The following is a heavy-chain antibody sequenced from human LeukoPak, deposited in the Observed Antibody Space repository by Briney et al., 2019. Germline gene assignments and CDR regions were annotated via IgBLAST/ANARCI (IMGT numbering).Heavy chain of an antibody. CDR1: GFTFIIYA. CDR2: ISGSGGST. J-gene: IGHJ4*02. CDR3: AKGFVDQWGLPDY. Sequence: PGWYLRLSCACSGFTFIIYAMSGVRQGPGKGLDGVSVISGSGGSTYYADSVKGRFSISRDNSKNTLYLQMNSLRAEDTAIYYCAKGFVDQWGLPDYWGQGTLVTVSS. D-gene: IGHD1-26*01. V-gene: IGHV3-23*01.